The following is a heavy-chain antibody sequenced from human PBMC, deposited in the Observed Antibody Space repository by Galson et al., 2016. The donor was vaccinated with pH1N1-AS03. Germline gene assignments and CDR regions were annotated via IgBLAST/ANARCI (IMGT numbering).Heavy chain of an antibody. J-gene: IGHJ4*02. V-gene: IGHV3-48*02. CDR2: MTSDMRTI. CDR1: GFNFNVYS. CDR3: ARSVKYSFDY. Sequence: SLRLSCAASGFNFNVYSMNWFRQAPGKGREWISYMTSDMRTIKYAGYVKCRVTISRDNARNSLFLQMNSLRDEDTAIYYCARSVKYSFDYWGQGILVTVYS. D-gene: IGHD5/OR15-5a*01.